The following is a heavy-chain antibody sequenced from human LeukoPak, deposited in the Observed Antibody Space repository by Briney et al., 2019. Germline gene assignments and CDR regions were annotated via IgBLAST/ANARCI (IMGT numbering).Heavy chain of an antibody. V-gene: IGHV5-51*01. Sequence: GESLKISCKGSRYSFTSYWIGWVRQMPGKGLEWMGIIYPGDSDTRYSPSFQGQVTISADKSISTAYLQWSSLKASDTAMYYCARQWGYYDFWSGYWDPFYYYYGMNVWGQGTTVTVSS. J-gene: IGHJ6*02. D-gene: IGHD3-3*01. CDR1: RYSFTSYW. CDR3: ARQWGYYDFWSGYWDPFYYYYGMNV. CDR2: IYPGDSDT.